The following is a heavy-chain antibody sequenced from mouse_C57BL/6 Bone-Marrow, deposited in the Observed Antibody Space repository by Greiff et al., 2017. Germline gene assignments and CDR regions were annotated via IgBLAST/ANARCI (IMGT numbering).Heavy chain of an antibody. CDR1: GYTFTSYW. J-gene: IGHJ2*01. Sequence: QVQLQQPGAELVMPGASVKLSCKASGYTFTSYWMHWVKQRPGQGLEWIGEIDPSDSYTNYTQKFKGKSTLTVDKSSSTAYMPLSSLTSVDSAVYYCSIYDYCYGITAFDYWGQGTTLTVSS. D-gene: IGHD1-1*01. CDR3: SIYDYCYGITAFDY. CDR2: IDPSDSYT. V-gene: IGHV1-69*01.